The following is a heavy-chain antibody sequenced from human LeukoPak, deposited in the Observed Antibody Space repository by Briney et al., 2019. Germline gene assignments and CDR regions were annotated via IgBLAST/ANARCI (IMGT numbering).Heavy chain of an antibody. D-gene: IGHD2-2*01. V-gene: IGHV3-23*01. CDR3: AKLKGYCSSTSCYAYFDY. CDR1: GFTFSSYA. Sequence: GGSLRLSFAASGFTFSSYAMSWVRQAPGKGLEWVSAISGSGGSTYYADSVKGRFTISRDNSKNTLYLQMNSLRAEDTAVYYCAKLKGYCSSTSCYAYFDYWGQGTLVTVSS. CDR2: ISGSGGST. J-gene: IGHJ4*02.